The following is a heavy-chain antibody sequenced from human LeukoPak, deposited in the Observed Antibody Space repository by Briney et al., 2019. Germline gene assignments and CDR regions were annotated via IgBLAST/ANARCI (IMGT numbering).Heavy chain of an antibody. V-gene: IGHV3-30*02. CDR2: IRYDGSNK. CDR1: RFTFNSYG. J-gene: IGHJ4*02. D-gene: IGHD6-19*01. CDR3: AKGSPRIAVTGTYGDY. Sequence: GVSLRLSCAACRFTFNSYGMLWLPQAPGKGLVGVIFIRYDGSNKYYTVSVKGRFTISRDYSKNTLYLHMKRQRAEDTAVYHCAKGSPRIAVTGTYGDYWGQGTLVTVSS.